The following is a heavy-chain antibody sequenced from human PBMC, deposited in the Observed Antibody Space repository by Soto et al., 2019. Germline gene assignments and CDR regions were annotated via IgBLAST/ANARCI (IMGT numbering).Heavy chain of an antibody. CDR1: GYSFTSYW. CDR3: ASIRMAQWRGGMDV. Sequence: PRESLKISCKGSGYSFTSYWISWVRQMPGKGLEWMGRIDPSDSYTNYSPSFQGHVTISADKSISTAYLQWSSLKVSDTAMYYCASIRMAQWRGGMDVWGQGTTVTVS. D-gene: IGHD6-19*01. J-gene: IGHJ6*02. V-gene: IGHV5-10-1*01. CDR2: IDPSDSYT.